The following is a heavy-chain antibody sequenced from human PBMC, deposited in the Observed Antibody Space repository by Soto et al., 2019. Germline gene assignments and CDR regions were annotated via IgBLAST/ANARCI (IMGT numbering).Heavy chain of an antibody. CDR3: ARDLSDRMDV. CDR2: IWYDGSNK. CDR1: GFTFSSYG. Sequence: GGSLRLSCAASGFTFSSYGMHWVRQAPGKGLEWVAVIWYDGSNKYYAESVKGQFTISRDNSKNTLYLQMNSLRAEDTAVYYCARDLSDRMDVWGKGTTVTVSS. J-gene: IGHJ6*03. V-gene: IGHV3-33*01.